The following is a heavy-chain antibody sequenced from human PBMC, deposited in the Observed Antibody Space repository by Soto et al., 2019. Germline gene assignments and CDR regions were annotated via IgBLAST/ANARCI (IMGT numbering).Heavy chain of an antibody. CDR1: GGSFSGYY. V-gene: IGHV4-34*02. CDR2: VSHSGRT. Sequence: QVRLQQWGAGLLKPSETLSLTCVLSGGSFSGYYWSWIRQPPGKGLEWIGEVSHSGRTNYNPSLKSRVTISLDTSTNQFSLKVSSVTAADTAVYYCARSNPSRPDYWGQGTLVTVSS. D-gene: IGHD6-6*01. J-gene: IGHJ4*02. CDR3: ARSNPSRPDY.